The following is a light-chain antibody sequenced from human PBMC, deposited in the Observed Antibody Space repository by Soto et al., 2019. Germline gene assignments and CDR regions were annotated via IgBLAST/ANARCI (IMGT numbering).Light chain of an antibody. J-gene: IGKJ1*01. CDR1: QNVRTF. CDR3: QQHSHWPPWT. Sequence: EVVVTQSPATLSLSPGERATLSCRASQNVRTFLDWYQQKPGQAPRLLIYGASNRATGIPARFSGSGSGTDFTLTISSLEPEDFAVYYCQQHSHWPPWTFGQGTKVDIK. V-gene: IGKV3-11*01. CDR2: GAS.